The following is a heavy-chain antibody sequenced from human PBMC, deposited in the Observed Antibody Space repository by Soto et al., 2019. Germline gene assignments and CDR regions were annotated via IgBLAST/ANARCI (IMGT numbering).Heavy chain of an antibody. CDR2: IIPIFGTA. CDR1: GGTFSSYA. CDR3: ARAVAGGVYYYYGMDV. Sequence: QVQLVQSGAEVKKPGSSVKVSCKASGGTFSSYAINWVRQAPGQGLEWMGGIIPIFGTADYAQKFQGRVTITADESTSTAYMELSSLSSEDTAVYYCARAVAGGVYYYYGMDVWGQGTPVTVSS. V-gene: IGHV1-69*12. D-gene: IGHD6-19*01. J-gene: IGHJ6*02.